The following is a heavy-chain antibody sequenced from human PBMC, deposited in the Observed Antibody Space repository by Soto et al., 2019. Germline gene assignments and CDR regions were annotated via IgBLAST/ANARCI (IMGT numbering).Heavy chain of an antibody. V-gene: IGHV4-59*01. Sequence: SETLSLTCTVSGGSLSRYYWSWIRQPPGKGLEWIGYIYYSGSTNYNPSLKSRVTISVDTSKNHFSLKLSSVTAADTAMYYCARQNYYNTTGYYYAFDYWGQGALVTVSS. CDR2: IYYSGST. CDR3: ARQNYYNTTGYYYAFDY. J-gene: IGHJ4*02. CDR1: GGSLSRYY. D-gene: IGHD3-22*01.